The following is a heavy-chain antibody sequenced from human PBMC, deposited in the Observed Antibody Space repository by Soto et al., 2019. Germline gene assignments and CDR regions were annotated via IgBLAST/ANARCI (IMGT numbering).Heavy chain of an antibody. D-gene: IGHD2-15*01. CDR1: GFTFSSYG. Sequence: GGSLRLSWAASGFTFSSYGMHWVRQAPGKGLEWVAVIWYDGSNKYYADSVKGRFTISRDNSKNTLYLQMNSLRAEDTAVYYCARDMVARRGMDVWGKGTTVTVSS. J-gene: IGHJ6*04. CDR2: IWYDGSNK. CDR3: ARDMVARRGMDV. V-gene: IGHV3-33*01.